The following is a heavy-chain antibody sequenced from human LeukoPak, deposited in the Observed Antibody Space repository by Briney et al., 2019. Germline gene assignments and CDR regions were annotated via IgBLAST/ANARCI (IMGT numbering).Heavy chain of an antibody. D-gene: IGHD2-15*01. V-gene: IGHV4-31*03. CDR1: GGSINSGGYY. CDR3: ARGRSPYYYYYMDV. J-gene: IGHJ6*03. Sequence: SETLSLTCTVSGGSINSGGYYWSWIRQHPGKGLEWIGYIYYSGSTYYNPSLKSRVTISVDTSKNQFSLKLSSVTAADTAVYYCARGRSPYYYYYMDVWGKGTPVTVSS. CDR2: IYYSGST.